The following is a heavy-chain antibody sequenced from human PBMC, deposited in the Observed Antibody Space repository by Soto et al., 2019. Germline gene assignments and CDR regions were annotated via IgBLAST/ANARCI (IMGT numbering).Heavy chain of an antibody. CDR3: TREASSWGFAFAL. CDR1: GFTFSHYA. CDR2: IFGSGAPT. V-gene: IGHV3-23*01. Sequence: EVQLLESGGGLVQPGGSLRLSCAASGFTFSHYAMSWVLQAPGKGLQWVSTIFGSGAPTHYADSMKGRFGISRDNSKNMLFLEMNSLKDEDTAVYYCTREASSWGFAFALWGQGTRVAVSS. J-gene: IGHJ3*01. D-gene: IGHD3-16*01.